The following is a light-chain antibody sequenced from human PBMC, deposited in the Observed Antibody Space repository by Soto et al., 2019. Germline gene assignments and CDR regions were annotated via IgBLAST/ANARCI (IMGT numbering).Light chain of an antibody. CDR3: SSYTSSSTVV. Sequence: QSALTQPASVSGSPGQSIPISCTGTSSDVGGYNYVSWYQQHPGKAPTLMIYDVSNRPSGVSNRFSGSKSGNTASLTISGLQAEDEADYYCSSYTSSSTVVFGGGTKLTVL. CDR1: SSDVGGYNY. V-gene: IGLV2-14*01. CDR2: DVS. J-gene: IGLJ2*01.